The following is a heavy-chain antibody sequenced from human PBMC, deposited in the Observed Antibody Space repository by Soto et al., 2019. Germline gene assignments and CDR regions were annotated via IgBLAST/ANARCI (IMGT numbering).Heavy chain of an antibody. V-gene: IGHV1-8*01. D-gene: IGHD6-6*01. Sequence: AASVKVSCKASGYTFTSYDINWVRQATGQGLEWMGWMNPNSGNTGYAQKFQGRVTMTRNTSISTAYMELSSLRSEDTAVYYCARGLLYEQLAPQGLDYWGQGTLVTVSS. J-gene: IGHJ4*02. CDR1: GYTFTSYD. CDR3: ARGLLYEQLAPQGLDY. CDR2: MNPNSGNT.